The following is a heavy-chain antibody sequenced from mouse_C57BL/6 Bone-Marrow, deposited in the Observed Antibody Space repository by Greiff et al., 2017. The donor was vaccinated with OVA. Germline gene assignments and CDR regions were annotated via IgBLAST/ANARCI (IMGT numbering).Heavy chain of an antibody. CDR1: GFTFSSYA. D-gene: IGHD1-1*01. CDR2: ISDGGSYT. J-gene: IGHJ2*01. Sequence: EVQRVESGGGLVKPGGSLKLSCAASGFTFSSYAMSWVRQTPEKRLEWVATISDGGSYTYYPDNVKGRFTISRDNAKNNLYLQMSHLKSEDTAMYYCARVPYYYGRGDYFGYWGQGTTLTVSS. V-gene: IGHV5-4*01. CDR3: ARVPYYYGRGDYFGY.